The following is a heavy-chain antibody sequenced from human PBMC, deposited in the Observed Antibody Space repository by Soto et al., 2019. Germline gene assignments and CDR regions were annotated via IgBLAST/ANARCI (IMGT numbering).Heavy chain of an antibody. CDR2: ISSSGTGI. V-gene: IGHV3-11*01. D-gene: IGHD2-15*01. Sequence: XGSLKLSCAASGFTFSDYYMTWIRQAPGKGLEWVSYISSSGTGIYYADSMKGRFTISRDNAKKSLYLQMSSLRAEDTAVYYCARAYSDAFDIWGQGKMVTVSS. J-gene: IGHJ3*02. CDR3: ARAYSDAFDI. CDR1: GFTFSDYY.